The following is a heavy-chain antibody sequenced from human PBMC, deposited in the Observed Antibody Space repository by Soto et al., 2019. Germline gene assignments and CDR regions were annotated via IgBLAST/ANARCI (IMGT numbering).Heavy chain of an antibody. J-gene: IGHJ4*02. D-gene: IGHD6-13*01. CDR1: GGSISSGGYS. Sequence: SETLSLTCAVSGGSISSGGYSWSRIRQPPGKGLEWIGYIYHSGSTYYNPSLKSRVTISVDRSKNQFSLKLISVTAADTAVYYCARGSRRGYFDYWGQGTLVTVSS. CDR2: IYHSGST. CDR3: ARGSRRGYFDY. V-gene: IGHV4-30-2*01.